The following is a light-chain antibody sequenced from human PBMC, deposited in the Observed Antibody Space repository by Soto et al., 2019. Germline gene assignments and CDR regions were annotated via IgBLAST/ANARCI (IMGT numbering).Light chain of an antibody. CDR2: AAS. Sequence: DIQMAQSPSSVSASVGDRVTITCRASQDSANWLAWYQQTPGKAPKLLIYAASTLQGGVPSRFSGSGSGTDFTLTISSLQPEDSATYYCQQARSFPPTFGQGTKLEIK. CDR3: QQARSFPPT. V-gene: IGKV1-12*01. CDR1: QDSANW. J-gene: IGKJ2*01.